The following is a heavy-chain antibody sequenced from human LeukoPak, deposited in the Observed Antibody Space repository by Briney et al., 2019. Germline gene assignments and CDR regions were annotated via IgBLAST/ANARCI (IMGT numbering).Heavy chain of an antibody. J-gene: IGHJ4*02. V-gene: IGHV3-33*01. D-gene: IGHD5-24*01. Sequence: GGSLSHTRVVSGFTLINNGMHWVRQAPGKGLEWVAVIFYDGNTKYYEDSVKGRFTIFRDTSRNTLYLQMDSLRAEDTAVYYCAREGGQMMAQIVDWGQGAPVPVSS. CDR2: IFYDGNTK. CDR1: GFTLINNG. CDR3: AREGGQMMAQIVD.